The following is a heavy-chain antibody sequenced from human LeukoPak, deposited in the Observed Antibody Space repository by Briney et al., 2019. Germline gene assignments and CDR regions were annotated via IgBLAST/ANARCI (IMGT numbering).Heavy chain of an antibody. D-gene: IGHD3-16*02. CDR1: GGSISSYY. CDR2: IYCSGST. CDR3: ARVSSDDDYVWGSYRLDY. J-gene: IGHJ4*02. Sequence: SETLSLTCTVSGGSISSYYWSWIRQPPGQGLEWIGYIYCSGSTNYNPSLKSRVTISVDTSKNQFSLKLSSVTAADTAVYYCARVSSDDDYVWGSYRLDYWGQGTLVTVSS. V-gene: IGHV4-59*01.